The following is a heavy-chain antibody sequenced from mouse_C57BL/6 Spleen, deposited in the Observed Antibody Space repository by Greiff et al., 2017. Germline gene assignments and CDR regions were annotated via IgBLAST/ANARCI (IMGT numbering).Heavy chain of an antibody. D-gene: IGHD2-4*01. CDR3: ARGDYWGGFDY. Sequence: EVKLLESGGDLVRPGGSLKLSCAASGFTFSSYGMSWVRQTPDKGLEWIATISTGRSYTYYPDSVKGRCTMARENAKNTLYLQMSSLTSEESAMYYCARGDYWGGFDYRGQGTTLTVSS. CDR1: GFTFSSYG. V-gene: IGHV5-6*01. J-gene: IGHJ2*01. CDR2: ISTGRSYT.